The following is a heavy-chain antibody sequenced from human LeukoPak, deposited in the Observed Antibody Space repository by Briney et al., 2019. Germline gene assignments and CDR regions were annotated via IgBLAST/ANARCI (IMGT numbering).Heavy chain of an antibody. CDR1: GGSISSGDYY. D-gene: IGHD2-15*01. J-gene: IGHJ4*02. CDR2: IYYSGST. CDR3: ARAPSGYCSGGSCYPYYFDY. V-gene: IGHV4-30-4*01. Sequence: SQTLSLTCTVSGGSISSGDYYWSWIRQPPGKGLEWIGYIYYSGSTYYNPSLKSRVTISVDTSKNQFSLKLSSVTAADTAVYYCARAPSGYCSGGSCYPYYFDYWGQETLVTVSS.